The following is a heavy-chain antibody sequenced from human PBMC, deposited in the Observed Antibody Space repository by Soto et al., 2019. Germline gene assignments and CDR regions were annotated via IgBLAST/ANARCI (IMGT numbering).Heavy chain of an antibody. CDR1: GGSISSSSYY. J-gene: IGHJ4*02. V-gene: IGHV4-39*01. D-gene: IGHD3-10*01. Sequence: SETLSLTCTVSGGSISSSSYYWGWIRQPPGKGLEWIGSIYYSGSTYYNPSLKSRVTISVDTSKNQFSLKLSSVTAADTAVYYCARLVRGVIFNRFDYWGQGTRVTVSA. CDR2: IYYSGST. CDR3: ARLVRGVIFNRFDY.